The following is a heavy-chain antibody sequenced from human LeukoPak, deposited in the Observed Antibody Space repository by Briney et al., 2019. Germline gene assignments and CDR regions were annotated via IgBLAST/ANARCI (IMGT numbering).Heavy chain of an antibody. D-gene: IGHD6-19*01. J-gene: IGHJ4*02. CDR3: ARDLVAGTSLDY. CDR2: IYYSGST. CDR1: GGSVSSGSYY. Sequence: SETLSLTCTVSGGSVSSGSYYWSWIRQPPGKGLEWIGYIYYSGSTNYNPSLKSRVTISVDTSKNQFSLKLSSVTAADTAVYYCARDLVAGTSLDYWGQGTLVTVSS. V-gene: IGHV4-61*01.